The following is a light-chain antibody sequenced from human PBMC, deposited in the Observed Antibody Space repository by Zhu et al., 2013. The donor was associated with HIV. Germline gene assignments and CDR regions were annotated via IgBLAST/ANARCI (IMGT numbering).Light chain of an antibody. Sequence: DIVLTQSPDTLSLSPGKRATLSCRASQSVGSNYLAWFQQRPGQAPRLLIYGASSRATGVPDRFSGSGSGTDFTLNISGLEPEDFAVYYCQQYGSLPVTFGQGTRLEI. V-gene: IGKV3-20*01. CDR1: QSVGSNY. CDR3: QQYGSLPVT. CDR2: GAS. J-gene: IGKJ5*01.